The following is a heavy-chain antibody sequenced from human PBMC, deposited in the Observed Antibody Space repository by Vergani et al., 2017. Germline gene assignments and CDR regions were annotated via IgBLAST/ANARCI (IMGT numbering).Heavy chain of an antibody. CDR2: ISGSGGST. CDR3: AKPNKGATGGVGAFDI. V-gene: IGHV3-23*04. CDR1: GFTFSSYG. D-gene: IGHD1-26*01. Sequence: MQLVESGGGVVQPGGSLRLSCAASGFTFSSYGMHWVRQAPGKGLEWVSAISGSGGSTYYADSVKGRFTISRDNSKNTLYLQMNSLRAEDTAVYYCAKPNKGATGGVGAFDIWGQGTMVTVSS. J-gene: IGHJ3*02.